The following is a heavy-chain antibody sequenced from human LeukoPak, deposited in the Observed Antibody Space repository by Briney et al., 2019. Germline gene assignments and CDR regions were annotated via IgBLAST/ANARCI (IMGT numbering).Heavy chain of an antibody. J-gene: IGHJ6*03. CDR1: GFTFSSYS. CDR2: ISSSSSYI. CDR3: AKDSAFYYIDV. Sequence: GGSLRLSCAASGFTFSSYSMNWVRQAPGKGLEWVSSISSSSSYIYYADSVKGRFTISRDNAKNSLYLQMNSLRAEDTAVYYCAKDSAFYYIDVWGKGTTVIISS. D-gene: IGHD3-10*01. V-gene: IGHV3-21*01.